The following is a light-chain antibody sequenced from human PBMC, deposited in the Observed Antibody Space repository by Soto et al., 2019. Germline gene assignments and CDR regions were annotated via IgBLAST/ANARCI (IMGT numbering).Light chain of an antibody. CDR2: LEGSGSY. J-gene: IGLJ2*01. V-gene: IGLV4-60*03. CDR3: ETWDSNTRV. Sequence: QSVLTQSSSASASLGSSVKLTCTLSSGHGSYIIAWHQQQPGKAPRYLLKLEGSGSYNKGSGVPDRFSGSSSGADRYLTISNLQSEDEADYYCETWDSNTRVFGGGTQLTVL. CDR1: SGHGSYI.